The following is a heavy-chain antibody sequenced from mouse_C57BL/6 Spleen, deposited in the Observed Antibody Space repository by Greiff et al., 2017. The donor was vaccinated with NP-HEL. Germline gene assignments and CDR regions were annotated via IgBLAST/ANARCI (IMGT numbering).Heavy chain of an antibody. D-gene: IGHD1-1*01. CDR1: GYAFSSYW. CDR3: ARTVDYYAMDY. Sequence: VQLVESGAELVKPGASVKISCKASGYAFSSYWMNWVKQRPGKGLEWIGQIYPGDGDTNYNGKFKGKATLTADKSSSTAYMQLSSLTSEDSAVYFCARTVDYYAMDYWGQGTSVTVSS. V-gene: IGHV1-80*01. J-gene: IGHJ4*01. CDR2: IYPGDGDT.